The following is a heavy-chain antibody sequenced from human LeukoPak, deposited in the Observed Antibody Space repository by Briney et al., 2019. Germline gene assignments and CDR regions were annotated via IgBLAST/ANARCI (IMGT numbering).Heavy chain of an antibody. V-gene: IGHV3-11*04. CDR3: TTLTVASNFDY. Sequence: LSLTCTVSGDSLSSGLYYWGWIRQPPGKGLEWISDISSSGTTTYCADSVKGRFTISRDNTKNSLYLQMNRLRVEDTAIYYCTTLTVASNFDYWGQGTLVTVSS. D-gene: IGHD6-19*01. CDR2: ISSSGTTT. J-gene: IGHJ4*02. CDR1: GDSLSSGLYY.